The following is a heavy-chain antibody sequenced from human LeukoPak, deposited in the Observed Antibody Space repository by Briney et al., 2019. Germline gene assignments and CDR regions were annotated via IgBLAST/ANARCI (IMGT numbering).Heavy chain of an antibody. CDR1: GGSFSGYY. J-gene: IGHJ4*02. Sequence: ASETLSLTYAVYGGSFSGYYWSWIRQPPGKGLEWIGEINHSGSTNYNPSLKSRVTISVDTSKNQFSLKLSSVTAADTAVYYCARGRPDIVVVPAAIYYWGQGTLVTVSS. V-gene: IGHV4-34*01. D-gene: IGHD2-2*01. CDR2: INHSGST. CDR3: ARGRPDIVVVPAAIYY.